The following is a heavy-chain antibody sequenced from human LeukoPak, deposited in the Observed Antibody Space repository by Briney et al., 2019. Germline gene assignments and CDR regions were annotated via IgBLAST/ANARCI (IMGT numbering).Heavy chain of an antibody. V-gene: IGHV1-46*01. CDR3: ARNHYDSSGYWVLGDAFDI. J-gene: IGHJ3*02. D-gene: IGHD3-22*01. Sequence: GASVRVSCKAFGYTFTGYWMHWVRQAPGQGPEWMGVISPSGGSTIYAQKFKGRVTMTRDMSTSTVYMELSSLRSEDTAVYYCARNHYDSSGYWVLGDAFDIWGQGTMVTVSS. CDR1: GYTFTGYW. CDR2: ISPSGGST.